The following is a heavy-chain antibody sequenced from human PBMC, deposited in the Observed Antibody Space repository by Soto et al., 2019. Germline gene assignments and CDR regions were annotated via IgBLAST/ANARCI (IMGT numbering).Heavy chain of an antibody. D-gene: IGHD2-15*01. V-gene: IGHV4-39*01. Sequence: PSETLSLTCTVSGGSISSSSYYWGWIRQPPGKGLEWIGSIYYSGYTYYNPSLKSRVTISVDTSKNQFSLKLSSVTAADTAVYYCSRQSRQLDGGCSYDMDVWGQGTTVTVSS. CDR3: SRQSRQLDGGCSYDMDV. CDR2: IYYSGYT. CDR1: GGSISSSSYY. J-gene: IGHJ6*02.